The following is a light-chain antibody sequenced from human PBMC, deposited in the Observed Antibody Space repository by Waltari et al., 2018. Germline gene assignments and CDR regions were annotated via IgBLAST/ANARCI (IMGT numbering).Light chain of an antibody. J-gene: IGLJ3*02. V-gene: IGLV2-23*01. CDR3: CSYAGRSTWV. CDR2: EGS. CDR1: SSDVGGYNL. Sequence: QSALTQPASVSGSPGTSITISCTGTSSDVGGYNLVSWYQQHPGKAPKLMIYEGSKRPSGVSNRFSGSKSGNTASLTISGLQAEDEADYYCCSYAGRSTWVFGGGTKLTVL.